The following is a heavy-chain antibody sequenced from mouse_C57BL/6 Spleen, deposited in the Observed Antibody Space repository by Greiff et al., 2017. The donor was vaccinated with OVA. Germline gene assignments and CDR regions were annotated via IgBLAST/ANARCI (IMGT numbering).Heavy chain of an antibody. V-gene: IGHV1-26*01. J-gene: IGHJ3*01. Sequence: EVQLQQSGPELVKPGASVKISCKASGYTFTDYYMNWVKRSHGKSLEWIGDINPNNGGTSYNQKFKGKATLTVDKSSSTAYMELRSLTSEDSAVYYCAGWKAWFAYWGQGTLVTVSA. D-gene: IGHD3-3*01. CDR3: AGWKAWFAY. CDR2: INPNNGGT. CDR1: GYTFTDYY.